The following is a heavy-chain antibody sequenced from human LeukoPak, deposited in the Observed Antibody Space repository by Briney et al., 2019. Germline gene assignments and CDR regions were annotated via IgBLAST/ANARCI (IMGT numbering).Heavy chain of an antibody. J-gene: IGHJ3*02. CDR3: ARDSSVDSSGLWAFDI. Sequence: PGGSLRLSCAASGFTFSSYGMHWVRQAPGKGLEWVAVISYDGSNKYYADSVKGRFTISRDNSKNTLYLQMNSLRAEDTAVYYCARDSSVDSSGLWAFDIWGQGTMVTVSS. CDR2: ISYDGSNK. V-gene: IGHV3-30*03. CDR1: GFTFSSYG. D-gene: IGHD3-22*01.